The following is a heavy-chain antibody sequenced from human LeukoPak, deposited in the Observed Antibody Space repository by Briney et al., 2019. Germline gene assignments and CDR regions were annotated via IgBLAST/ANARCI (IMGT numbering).Heavy chain of an antibody. V-gene: IGHV1-18*01. D-gene: IGHD2-15*01. J-gene: IGHJ4*02. CDR2: ISAYNGNT. CDR3: ARGVGGLGYCSGGSRYWAY. CDR1: GYTFTSYG. Sequence: EASVKVSCKASGYTFTSYGISWVRQAPGHGLEWMGWISAYNGNTNYAQKLQGRVTMTTDTSTSTAYMELRSLRSDDTAVYYCARGVGGLGYCSGGSRYWAYWGQGTLVTVSS.